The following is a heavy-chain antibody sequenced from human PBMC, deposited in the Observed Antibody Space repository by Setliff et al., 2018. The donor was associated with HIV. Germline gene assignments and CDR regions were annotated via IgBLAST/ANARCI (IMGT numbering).Heavy chain of an antibody. V-gene: IGHV4-38-2*02. Sequence: SETLSLTCAVSGYSISSGYYWGWIRQPPGKGLEWIGSIYHSGSTYYNPSLKSRVTISVDTSKNQFSLKLSSVTAADTAVYYCARDPGGIVATIPDYWDQGTLV. CDR3: ARDPGGIVATIPDY. J-gene: IGHJ4*02. D-gene: IGHD5-12*01. CDR2: IYHSGST. CDR1: GYSISSGYY.